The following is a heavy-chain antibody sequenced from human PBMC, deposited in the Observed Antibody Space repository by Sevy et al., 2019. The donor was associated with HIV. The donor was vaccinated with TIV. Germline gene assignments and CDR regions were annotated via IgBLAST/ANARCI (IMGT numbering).Heavy chain of an antibody. Sequence: GGSLRLSCAASGFTFSAYYMTWIRQAPGKGLEWVSYISSGSTYTNYADSVKGRFTVSRDNAKNSLYLQMNSLRAEDTAVYYCARSRSNYGDYHFDYWGQGTLVTVSS. V-gene: IGHV3-11*06. CDR3: ARSRSNYGDYHFDY. J-gene: IGHJ4*02. D-gene: IGHD4-17*01. CDR1: GFTFSAYY. CDR2: ISSGSTYT.